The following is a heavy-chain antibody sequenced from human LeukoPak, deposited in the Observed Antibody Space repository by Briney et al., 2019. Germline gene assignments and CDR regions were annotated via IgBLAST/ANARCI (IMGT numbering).Heavy chain of an antibody. J-gene: IGHJ4*02. CDR2: IYYSGDT. CDR3: ARGRRTTVATFRPTLFDY. D-gene: IGHD4-23*01. Sequence: SETLSLTCTVSDGAIAGYSWSWIRQPPGKGLEWIGYIYYSGDTNYNPSLQSRVTVSVDTSKNQVSLKLTSVTAADTAVYYCARGRRTTVATFRPTLFDYWGQGTLVTASS. CDR1: DGAIAGYS. V-gene: IGHV4-59*12.